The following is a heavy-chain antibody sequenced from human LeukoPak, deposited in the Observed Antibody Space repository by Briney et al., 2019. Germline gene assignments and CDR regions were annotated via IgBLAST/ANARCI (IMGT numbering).Heavy chain of an antibody. V-gene: IGHV1-8*01. CDR3: ARVVVITTLSLYYYYYGMDV. J-gene: IGHJ6*02. CDR2: MNPNRGNT. D-gene: IGHD3-22*01. Sequence: ASVKVSCKASGYTFTSYDINWVRQATGQGLEWMGWMNPNRGNTGYAQKFQGRVTMTRNTSISTAYMELSSLRSEDTAVYYCARVVVITTLSLYYYYYGMDVWGQGTTVTVSS. CDR1: GYTFTSYD.